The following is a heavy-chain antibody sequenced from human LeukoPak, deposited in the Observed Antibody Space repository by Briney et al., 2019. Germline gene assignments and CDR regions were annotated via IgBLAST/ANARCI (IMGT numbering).Heavy chain of an antibody. CDR2: IVVGSGNT. V-gene: IGHV1-58*02. CDR3: AAALHYYDSSGLDY. J-gene: IGHJ4*02. CDR1: GFTFTSSA. D-gene: IGHD3-22*01. Sequence: SVKVSCKASGFTFTSSAMPWVRQARGQRLEWIGWIVVGSGNTNYAQKFQERVTITRDMSTSTAYMELSSLRSEDTAVYYCAAALHYYDSSGLDYWGQGTLVTVSS.